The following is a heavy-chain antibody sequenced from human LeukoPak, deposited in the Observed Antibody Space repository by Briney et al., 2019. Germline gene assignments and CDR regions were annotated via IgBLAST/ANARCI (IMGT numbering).Heavy chain of an antibody. J-gene: IGHJ4*02. CDR2: IYSGGST. CDR1: GFTVSSNY. Sequence: GGSLRLSCAASGFTVSSNYMSWVRQAPGKGLEWVPVIYSGGSTYYADSVKGRFTIPRDNSKNTLYLQMNSLRAGDTAVYYCASAMTTVTRLDYWGQGTLVTVSS. V-gene: IGHV3-53*01. CDR3: ASAMTTVTRLDY. D-gene: IGHD4-17*01.